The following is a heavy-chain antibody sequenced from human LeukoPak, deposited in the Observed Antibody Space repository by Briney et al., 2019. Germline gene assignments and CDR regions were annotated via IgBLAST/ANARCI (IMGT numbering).Heavy chain of an antibody. V-gene: IGHV4-59*08. CDR1: GGSISRYY. CDR2: IYYSGST. Sequence: SETLSLTCTVSGGSISRYYWSWIRQPPGKGLEWIGYIYYSGSTNYNPSLKSRVTISVDTSKNQFSLKLSSVTAADTAVYYCARRIAVAAWFDPWGQGTLVTVSS. D-gene: IGHD6-19*01. CDR3: ARRIAVAAWFDP. J-gene: IGHJ5*02.